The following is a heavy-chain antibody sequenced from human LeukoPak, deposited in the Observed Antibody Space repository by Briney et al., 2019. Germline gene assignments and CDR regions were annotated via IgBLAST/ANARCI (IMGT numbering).Heavy chain of an antibody. CDR1: GFTFSSYA. D-gene: IGHD3-10*01. J-gene: IGHJ4*02. Sequence: GGSLRLSCAASGFTFSSYAMSWVRQAPGKGLEWVSAISGSGGSTYYADSVKGRFTISRDNSKNTLYLQMNSLRAEDTAVYYCAKDWEILLWFGEFSYFDYWGQGTLVTVSS. CDR3: AKDWEILLWFGEFSYFDY. V-gene: IGHV3-23*01. CDR2: ISGSGGST.